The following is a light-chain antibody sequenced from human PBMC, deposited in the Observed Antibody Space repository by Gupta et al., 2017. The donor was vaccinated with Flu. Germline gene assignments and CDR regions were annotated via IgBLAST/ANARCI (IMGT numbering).Light chain of an antibody. J-gene: IGLJ2*01. V-gene: IGLV1-47*02. CDR2: YKN. Sequence: SYYIVGGYLYCYQQHPPAAATILMYYKNKRRSGVPAPLSGSKSGSTAALAGSTVLYEDEADVYCAVWGDTIMGAGVFGGGTKVTVL. CDR3: AVWGDTIMGAGV. CDR1: SYYIVGGY.